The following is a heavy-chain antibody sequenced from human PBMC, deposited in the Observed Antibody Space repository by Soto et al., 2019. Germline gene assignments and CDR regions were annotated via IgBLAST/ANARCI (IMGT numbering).Heavy chain of an antibody. CDR2: INAGNGNT. CDR3: ARVGDPTDY. Sequence: QVQLVQSGAEEKKPGASVKVSCKASGYTFTSYAMHWVRQAPGQRLEWMGWINAGNGNTKYSQKFQGRVTITSDTTTTTASIALSALRSEDTPVYYCARVGDPTDYLPPGALVSLAS. CDR1: GYTFTSYA. J-gene: IGHJ4*02. D-gene: IGHD2-21*02. V-gene: IGHV1-3*05.